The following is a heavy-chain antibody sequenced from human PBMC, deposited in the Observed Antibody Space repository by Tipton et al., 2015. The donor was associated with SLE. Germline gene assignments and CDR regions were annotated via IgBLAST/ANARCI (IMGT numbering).Heavy chain of an antibody. CDR2: LSYSGTT. CDR3: ARGNILTGYYFDALDF. CDR1: GASISSSSHY. J-gene: IGHJ3*01. V-gene: IGHV4-39*07. D-gene: IGHD3-9*01. Sequence: LRLSCTVSGASISSSSHYWGWIRQPPGKGLEWIGSLSYSGTTHYSPSLKSRVTMSVDTSKNHFSLKVNSVTAADTAVFYCARGNILTGYYFDALDFWGQGTMVTVSS.